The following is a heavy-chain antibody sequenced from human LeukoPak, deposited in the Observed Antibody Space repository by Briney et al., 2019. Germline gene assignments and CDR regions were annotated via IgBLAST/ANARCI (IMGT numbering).Heavy chain of an antibody. CDR3: ARDRRYGSGRPSPEAFGY. J-gene: IGHJ4*02. V-gene: IGHV1-18*01. CDR1: GYTFTSYG. D-gene: IGHD3-10*01. CDR2: ISAYNGNT. Sequence: ASVKVSCKASGYTFTSYGISWVRQAPGQGLEWMGWISAYNGNTNYAQKLQGRVTMTTDTSTSTDYMELMSLRSDDTAVYYCARDRRYGSGRPSPEAFGYWGQGTLVTVSS.